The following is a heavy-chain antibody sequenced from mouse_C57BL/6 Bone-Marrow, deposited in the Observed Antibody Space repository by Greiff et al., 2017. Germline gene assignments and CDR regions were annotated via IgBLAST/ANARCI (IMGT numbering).Heavy chain of an antibody. Sequence: QVQLQQPGAELVKPGASVTLSCKASGYTFTSYWMHWVKQRPGQGLEWIGMIHPNSGSTNYNEKFKSKATLTVDKSSSPAYMQLISLTSDDSAVYYGARNPTVVPDYWCQGTTLTVSS. CDR2: IHPNSGST. J-gene: IGHJ2*01. D-gene: IGHD1-1*01. CDR3: ARNPTVVPDY. CDR1: GYTFTSYW. V-gene: IGHV1-64*01.